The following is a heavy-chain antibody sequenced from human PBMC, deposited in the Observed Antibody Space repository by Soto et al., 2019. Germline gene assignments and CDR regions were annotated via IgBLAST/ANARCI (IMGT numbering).Heavy chain of an antibody. J-gene: IGHJ6*02. D-gene: IGHD6-13*01. CDR3: AKIIAAAGSYYYGMDV. CDR2: ISGSGGST. CDR1: GFTFSSYA. V-gene: IGHV3-23*01. Sequence: GGSLRLSCAAXGFTFSSYAMSWVRQAPGKGLEWVSAISGSGGSTYYADSVKGRFTISRDNSKNTLYLQMNSLRAEDTAVYYCAKIIAAAGSYYYGMDVWGQGTTVTVSS.